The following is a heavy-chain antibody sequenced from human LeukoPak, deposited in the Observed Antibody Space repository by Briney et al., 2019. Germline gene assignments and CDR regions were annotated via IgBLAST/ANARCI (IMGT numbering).Heavy chain of an antibody. J-gene: IGHJ4*02. CDR1: GFTFSNAK. V-gene: IGHV3-15*01. CDR2: IKSKTDGGTT. Sequence: GGSLRLSCVASGFTFSNAKMSWVRQAPGKGLEWVGRIKSKTDGGTTDYGAPVKGRFTISRDESKNTLYLQMNSLRTEDTAVYYCSTGSPPQDWGQGTLVTVSS. CDR3: STGSPPQD.